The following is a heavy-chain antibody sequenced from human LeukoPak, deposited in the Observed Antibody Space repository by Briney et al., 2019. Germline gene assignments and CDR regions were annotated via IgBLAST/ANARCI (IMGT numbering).Heavy chain of an antibody. D-gene: IGHD3-9*01. J-gene: IGHJ3*02. Sequence: SETLSLTCTVSSGSISSRNYYWGWIRQPPGKGLEWIGNMCYSGSTYYNPSLKSRVTMSVDTSKNQFSLKLSSMTAADTAVYYCARLDWETNAFDIWGQGTMVTVSS. V-gene: IGHV4-39*01. CDR2: MCYSGST. CDR1: SGSISSRNYY. CDR3: ARLDWETNAFDI.